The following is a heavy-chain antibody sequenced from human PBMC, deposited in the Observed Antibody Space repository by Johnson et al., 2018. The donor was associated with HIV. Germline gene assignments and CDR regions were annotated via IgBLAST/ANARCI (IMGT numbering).Heavy chain of an antibody. CDR2: IRYDGSNK. V-gene: IGHV3-30*02. Sequence: QMLLVESGGGVVQPGGSLRLSCAASGFTFSSYGMHWVRQAPGKGLEWVAFIRYDGSNKYYADSVKGRFTISRDNSKNTLYLQMNSLRAEDTAVYYCAKDWARIAAAQFDIWGQGTMVIVSS. CDR1: GFTFSSYG. CDR3: AKDWARIAAAQFDI. D-gene: IGHD6-13*01. J-gene: IGHJ3*02.